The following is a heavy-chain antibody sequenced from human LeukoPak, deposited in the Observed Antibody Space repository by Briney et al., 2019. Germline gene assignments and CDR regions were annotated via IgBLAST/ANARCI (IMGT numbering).Heavy chain of an antibody. Sequence: GGSLRLSCAASGFTFSRYSMNWVRQAPGKGLEWVASISLTSSYIDYADSVKGRFTISRDNAKSSLYLQMSSLRAEDTAVYYCAKGGQWELGKLDYWGQGTLVTVSS. CDR1: GFTFSRYS. CDR2: ISLTSSYI. V-gene: IGHV3-21*01. J-gene: IGHJ4*02. D-gene: IGHD1-26*01. CDR3: AKGGQWELGKLDY.